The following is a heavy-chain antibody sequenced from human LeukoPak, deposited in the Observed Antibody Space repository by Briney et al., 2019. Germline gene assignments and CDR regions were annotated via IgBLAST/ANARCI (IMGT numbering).Heavy chain of an antibody. Sequence: GGSLRLSCAASGFTFSIYAMSWVRQAPGKGLEWVSSISSRSDYTYYEDSVKGRFTISRDNSQNTLYLQMNILRAEDKAIYYCAKDRPNYYESNGHYYRRDGDYWGQGTLVTVSS. V-gene: IGHV3-23*01. D-gene: IGHD3-22*01. CDR2: ISSRSDYT. CDR3: AKDRPNYYESNGHYYRRDGDY. J-gene: IGHJ4*02. CDR1: GFTFSIYA.